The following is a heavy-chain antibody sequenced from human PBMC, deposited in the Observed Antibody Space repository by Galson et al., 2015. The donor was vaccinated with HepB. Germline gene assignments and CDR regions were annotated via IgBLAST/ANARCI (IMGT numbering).Heavy chain of an antibody. J-gene: IGHJ3*02. CDR1: GYTFTGYY. D-gene: IGHD4-17*01. CDR3: AREGGTVTTEAFDI. V-gene: IGHV1-2*06. CDR2: INPNSGGT. Sequence: SVKVSCKASGYTFTGYYMHWVRQAPGQGLEWMGRINPNSGGTNYAQKFQGRVTMTRDTSISTAYMELGRLRSDDTAVYYCAREGGTVTTEAFDIWGQGSMVIVSS.